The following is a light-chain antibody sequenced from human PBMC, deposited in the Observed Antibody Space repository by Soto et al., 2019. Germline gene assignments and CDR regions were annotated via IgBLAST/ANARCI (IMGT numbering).Light chain of an antibody. CDR3: CSYAGSGPYV. CDR2: EGS. J-gene: IGLJ1*01. Sequence: QSVLTQPASVSGSPGQSIIISCTGTSSDVGTYNLVSWYQQYPAKAPKLMIYEGSKRPSAVSNRFSGSQSGNAASLTISGLQAEDEADYYCCSYAGSGPYVFGSGTKLTVL. V-gene: IGLV2-23*01. CDR1: SSDVGTYNL.